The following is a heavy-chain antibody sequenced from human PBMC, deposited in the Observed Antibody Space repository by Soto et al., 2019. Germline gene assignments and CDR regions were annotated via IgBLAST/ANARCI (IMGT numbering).Heavy chain of an antibody. D-gene: IGHD4-17*01. CDR2: ISKDSGRAT. CDR1: GFIFRDWF. CDR3: AKQTYYGDYYYGMDV. V-gene: IGHV3-11*04. J-gene: IGHJ6*02. Sequence: GGSLRLSCAASGFIFRDWFMSWIRQAPGKGLEWISYISKDSGRATRYADSVKGRFTISRDNAKNSLFLQMNNLTVEDTAVYYCAKQTYYGDYYYGMDVWGQGTTVTVSS.